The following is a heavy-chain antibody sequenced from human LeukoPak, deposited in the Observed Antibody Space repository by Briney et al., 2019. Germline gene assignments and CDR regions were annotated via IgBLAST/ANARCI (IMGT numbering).Heavy chain of an antibody. CDR3: AKGYYDSSGYYLFDY. CDR2: ISWNSGSI. V-gene: IGHV3-9*01. D-gene: IGHD3-22*01. Sequence: GGSLRLSCAASGFTFDDYAMHWVRQAPGKGLEWVSGISWNSGSIGYADSVKGRFTISRDNAKNSLYLQMNILRAEDTALYYCAKGYYDSSGYYLFDYWGQGTLVTVSS. J-gene: IGHJ4*02. CDR1: GFTFDDYA.